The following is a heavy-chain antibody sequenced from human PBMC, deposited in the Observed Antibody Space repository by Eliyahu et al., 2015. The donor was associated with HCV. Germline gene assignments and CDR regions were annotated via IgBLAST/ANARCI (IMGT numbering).Heavy chain of an antibody. CDR3: ARESVAGTTYFDY. D-gene: IGHD6-19*01. V-gene: IGHV3-53*01. CDR1: GFXVSSNY. CDR2: IYSGGST. J-gene: IGHJ4*02. Sequence: EVQLVESGGGLIQPGGSLRLSXAAXGFXVSSNYMNWVRQAPGKGLEWVSVIYSGGSTFYADSVKGRFTISRDHSKNTLYLQMNSLRVEDTAVYYCARESVAGTTYFDYWGQGTLVTVSS.